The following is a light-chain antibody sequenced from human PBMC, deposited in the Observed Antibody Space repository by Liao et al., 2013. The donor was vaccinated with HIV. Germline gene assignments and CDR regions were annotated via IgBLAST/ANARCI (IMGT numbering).Light chain of an antibody. CDR3: QVWSRSDLRGV. Sequence: SYALTQPPAVSLAPGKTAMITCEGVNLASQSVHWYQQRPGQAPVVVMYYDSDRPSGVPERFSGSRSGNTATLTISGVEAGDEADYFCQVWSRSDLRGVFGGGTRLTVL. V-gene: IGLV3-21*04. CDR2: YDS. J-gene: IGLJ3*02. CDR1: NLASQS.